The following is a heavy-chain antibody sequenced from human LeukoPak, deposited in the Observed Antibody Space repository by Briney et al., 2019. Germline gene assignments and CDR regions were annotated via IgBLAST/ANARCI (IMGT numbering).Heavy chain of an antibody. J-gene: IGHJ6*03. CDR2: IIPIFGTA. CDR3: ARAKDSTTTNNYYYMDV. D-gene: IGHD5/OR15-5a*01. Sequence: PGGSLRLSCAASGFTFSSYAISWVRQAPGQGLEWMGGIIPIFGTANYAQKFQGRVTITADESTSTAYMELSSLRSEDTAVYYCARAKDSTTTNNYYYMDVWGKGTTVTVSS. V-gene: IGHV1-69*01. CDR1: GFTFSSYA.